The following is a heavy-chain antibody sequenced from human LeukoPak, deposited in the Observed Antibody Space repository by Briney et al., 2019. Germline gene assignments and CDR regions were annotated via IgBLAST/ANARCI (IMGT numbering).Heavy chain of an antibody. Sequence: PSETLSLTCTVSGGSISSYYWSWIRQPPGKGLEWIGYIHYSGSTNYNPSLKSRVTISVDTSKNQFSLELSSVTAADTAVYYCASGTNPQAFDIWGQGTMVTVSS. CDR2: IHYSGST. D-gene: IGHD2-2*01. CDR3: ASGTNPQAFDI. J-gene: IGHJ3*02. V-gene: IGHV4-59*01. CDR1: GGSISSYY.